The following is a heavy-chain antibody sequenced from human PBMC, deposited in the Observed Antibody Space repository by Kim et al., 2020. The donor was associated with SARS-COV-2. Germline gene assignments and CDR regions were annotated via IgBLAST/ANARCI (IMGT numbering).Heavy chain of an antibody. CDR2: ISTYHGNT. CDR1: GYTFTNYG. D-gene: IGHD1-26*01. V-gene: IGHV1-18*01. Sequence: ASVKVSCKASGYTFTNYGISWVRRAPGQGLEWMGWISTYHGNTNYAQKLQGRVTMTTDSSTSTAYMDLRSLRSDDTAVYYCARQAGGSYDYWGQGTLVTVSS. CDR3: ARQAGGSYDY. J-gene: IGHJ4*02.